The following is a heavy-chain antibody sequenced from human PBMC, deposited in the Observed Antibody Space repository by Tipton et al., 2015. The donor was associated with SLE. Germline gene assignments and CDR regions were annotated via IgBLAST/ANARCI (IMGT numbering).Heavy chain of an antibody. Sequence: QLVQSGAEVKKPGASVKVSCKASGYTFTNYGISWVRQAPGQGLEWMGWISTYNGHTNYAQKLQDRVTITKDTSTTTAYMELRSLKSDDTAVYYCARDGGDYGYWGQGTLVTVSS. CDR1: GYTFTNYG. CDR3: ARDGGDYGY. CDR2: ISTYNGHT. V-gene: IGHV1-18*01. D-gene: IGHD4-17*01. J-gene: IGHJ4*02.